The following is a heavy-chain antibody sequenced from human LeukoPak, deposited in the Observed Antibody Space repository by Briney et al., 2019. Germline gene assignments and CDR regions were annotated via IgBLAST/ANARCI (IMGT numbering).Heavy chain of an antibody. CDR1: GFTVSNNY. Sequence: VGCLRISSAASGFTVSNNYMTWVRQAPGKGLEWVSVIYSDGRTYYADSVKGRFDISRDNSKNTLYLQMNSLRAEDTAVYYCARDTGGFDFWGQGTLVTVSS. CDR3: ARDTGGFDF. J-gene: IGHJ4*02. V-gene: IGHV3-53*01. CDR2: IYSDGRT. D-gene: IGHD3-16*01.